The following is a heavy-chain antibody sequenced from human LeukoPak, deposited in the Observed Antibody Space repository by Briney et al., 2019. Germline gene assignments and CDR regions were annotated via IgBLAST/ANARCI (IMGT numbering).Heavy chain of an antibody. D-gene: IGHD3-16*01. V-gene: IGHV4-59*01. J-gene: IGHJ5*02. CDR1: GGSISSYY. CDR2: IYYSGST. CDR3: ARGLTDLFGFDP. Sequence: SETLSLTCTVSGGSISSYYWSWIRQPPGKGLEWIGYIYYSGSTNYNPSLKSRVTISVDTSKNQFSLKLSSVTAADTAVYYCARGLTDLFGFDPWGQGTLVTVSS.